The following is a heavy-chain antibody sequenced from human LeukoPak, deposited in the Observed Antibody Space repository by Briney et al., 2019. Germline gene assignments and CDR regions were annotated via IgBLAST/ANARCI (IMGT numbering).Heavy chain of an antibody. CDR3: ARGGSYFGD. V-gene: IGHV4-4*02. J-gene: IGHJ4*02. CDR2: IYFTGTT. D-gene: IGHD3-16*01. Sequence: PSGTLSLTCAVSGGSISSSNWWSWVRQPPGKGLEWIGYIYFTGTTNYNPSLKSRVAISVDASKNQFSLKLSSVTAADTAVYYCARGGSYFGDWGQGTLVTVSS. CDR1: GGSISSSNW.